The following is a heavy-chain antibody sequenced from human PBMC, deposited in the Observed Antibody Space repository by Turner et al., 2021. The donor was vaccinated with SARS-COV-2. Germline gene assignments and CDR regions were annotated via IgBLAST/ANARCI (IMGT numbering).Heavy chain of an antibody. CDR2: MYSGGDT. Sequence: EVQPVESGRGLVQQGVFVIPPGTASGFTGYRNYMRWVRQARGKRLDWVSLMYSGGDTLYAVSVKGRFTISRDHSKNTLYLQMNSLRFEGTAVYYCARVLGYTYPFDYWGQGTLVTVSS. V-gene: IGHV3-66*01. CDR3: ARVLGYTYPFDY. D-gene: IGHD5-18*01. J-gene: IGHJ4*02. CDR1: GFTGYRNY.